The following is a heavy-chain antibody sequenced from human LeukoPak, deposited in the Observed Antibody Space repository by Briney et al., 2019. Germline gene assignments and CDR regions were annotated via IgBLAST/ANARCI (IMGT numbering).Heavy chain of an antibody. CDR3: ARDGKSGGTTLFYMDV. Sequence: GASVKVSCKVSGYTLTELSMHWVRQAPGKGLEWMGWINPNSGDTNFAQKFQGRVTMTRDTSISRAYMELGRLRSDDTAVYYCARDGKSGGTTLFYMDVWGKGTTVTVSS. CDR2: INPNSGDT. J-gene: IGHJ6*03. CDR1: GYTLTELS. D-gene: IGHD4-11*01. V-gene: IGHV1-2*02.